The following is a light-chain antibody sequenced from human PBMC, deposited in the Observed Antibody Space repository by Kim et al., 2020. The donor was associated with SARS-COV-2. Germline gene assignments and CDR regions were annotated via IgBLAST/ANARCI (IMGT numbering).Light chain of an antibody. CDR3: QQFFTIPRT. J-gene: IGKJ2*01. CDR2: WAS. Sequence: RATINCKSSQSILYTSDNKNYLAWYQQRPGQSPKLLISWASTRESGVPDRISGSGSGTDFTLTISSLQAEDVAVYYCQQFFTIPRTFGQGTKLEI. V-gene: IGKV4-1*01. CDR1: QSILYTSDNKNY.